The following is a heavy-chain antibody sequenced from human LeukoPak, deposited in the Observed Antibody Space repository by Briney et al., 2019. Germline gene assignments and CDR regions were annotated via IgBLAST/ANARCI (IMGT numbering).Heavy chain of an antibody. CDR3: ARDGVSWLLYGWGYYFDY. Sequence: PGGSLRLSCGASGFTFSSYSMNWVRQAPGKGLEWVSSISSSSSYIYYADSVKGRFTISRDNAKNSLYLQMNSLRAEDTAVYYCARDGVSWLLYGWGYYFDYWGQGTLVTVSS. D-gene: IGHD3/OR15-3a*01. J-gene: IGHJ4*02. CDR1: GFTFSSYS. CDR2: ISSSSSYI. V-gene: IGHV3-21*01.